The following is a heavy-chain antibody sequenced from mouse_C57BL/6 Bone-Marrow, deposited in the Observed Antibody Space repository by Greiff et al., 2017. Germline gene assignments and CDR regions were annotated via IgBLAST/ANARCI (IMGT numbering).Heavy chain of an antibody. CDR2: ISYSGST. D-gene: IGHD1-1*01. J-gene: IGHJ2*01. CDR1: GYSITSAY. V-gene: IGHV3-8*01. Sequence: EVKLMESGPGLAKPSQTLSLTCSVTGYSITSAYWNWFRNFPGNKLEYMGYISYSGSTYYNPSLKSRISRTRDKAKNQYYLQLNSVTTEDTATYYCARFYGSFVDYWGQGTTLTVSS. CDR3: ARFYGSFVDY.